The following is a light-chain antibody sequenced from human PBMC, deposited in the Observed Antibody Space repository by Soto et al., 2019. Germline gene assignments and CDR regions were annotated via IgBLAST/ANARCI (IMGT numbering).Light chain of an antibody. CDR2: RNN. J-gene: IGLJ2*01. Sequence: QSVLTQPPSACGTPGQRVTIPCSGRSSNIGSNYVYWYQQLPGTAPNLLIYRNNQRPSGVPDRFSGSKSGTSASLAISGLRSEDEADDYCAAWDDSLSGVVFGGGTKLTVL. CDR1: SSNIGSNY. CDR3: AAWDDSLSGVV. V-gene: IGLV1-47*01.